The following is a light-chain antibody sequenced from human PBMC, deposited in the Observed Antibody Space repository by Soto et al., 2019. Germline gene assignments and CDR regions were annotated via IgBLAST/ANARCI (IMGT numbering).Light chain of an antibody. J-gene: IGLJ3*02. CDR2: EVS. CDR3: SSYAGSIGDWV. V-gene: IGLV2-8*01. Sequence: QSALTQPPSASGSPGQSVTISCTGTSSDVGGYNYVSWYQQHPGKAPNLMIYEVSKRPSGVPDRFSGSKSGNTASLTVSGLQAEDEADYYCSSYAGSIGDWVFGGGTKLTVL. CDR1: SSDVGGYNY.